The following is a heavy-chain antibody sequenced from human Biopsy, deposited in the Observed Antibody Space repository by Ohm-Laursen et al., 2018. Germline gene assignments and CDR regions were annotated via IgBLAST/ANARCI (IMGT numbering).Heavy chain of an antibody. J-gene: IGHJ4*02. D-gene: IGHD2-15*01. CDR3: GNEVHGRDY. V-gene: IGHV4-34*08. CDR1: GKTFSDYQ. CDR2: INQAGTP. Sequence: SDTLSLTCAVFGKTFSDYQWSWIRQPPGKGLEWIGQINQAGTPNYNPSLKSRVSISADASKYEFSLRLTSVTAADTAVYLCGNEVHGRDYWGLGAQVTVSS.